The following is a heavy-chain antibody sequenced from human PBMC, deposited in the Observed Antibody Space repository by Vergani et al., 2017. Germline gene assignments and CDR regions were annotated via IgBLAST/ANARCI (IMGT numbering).Heavy chain of an antibody. J-gene: IGHJ6*03. V-gene: IGHV4-30-4*08. CDR1: GGSISSGDYY. CDR2: INYVGRT. CDR3: ARLADYYYYYMDV. Sequence: QVQLQESGPGLVKPSQTLSLTCTVSGGSISSGDYYWSWIRQPPGKGLEWIGSINYVGRTYYIPSLQSRATVFVDTSKNQFSLNLTSVTAADTAVYYCARLADYYYYYMDVWGKGTTVTVSS.